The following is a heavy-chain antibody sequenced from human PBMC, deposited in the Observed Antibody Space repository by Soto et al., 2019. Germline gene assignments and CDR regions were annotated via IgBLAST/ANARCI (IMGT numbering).Heavy chain of an antibody. CDR2: IFSDDEK. J-gene: IGHJ4*02. V-gene: IGHV2-26*01. CDR1: GFSLTNAKMG. CDR3: ARKGMLGRLDRYYFDH. D-gene: IGHD3-10*02. Sequence: QVTLKESGPVLVKPTETLTLTCTVSGFSLTNAKMGVSWIRQPPGKALEWLAHIFSDDEKSYGTSLKSRLTSSKDTSKSQVVLTMTNMDPVDTATYYCARKGMLGRLDRYYFDHWGQGTLVTVSS.